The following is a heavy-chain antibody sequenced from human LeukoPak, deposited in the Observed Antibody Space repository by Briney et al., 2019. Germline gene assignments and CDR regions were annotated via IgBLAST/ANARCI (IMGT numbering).Heavy chain of an antibody. D-gene: IGHD6-13*01. J-gene: IGHJ4*02. V-gene: IGHV1-2*02. CDR2: INHNRGGT. CDR1: GYTFTDYY. Sequence: ASVKVSCKASGYTFTDYYMHWVRQAPGQGLEWMGSINHNRGGTNYAQKFQARVTMPRDTSISTAYMELSRLRSDDTAVYYCARQQLSPFDYWGQGTLVTVSS. CDR3: ARQQLSPFDY.